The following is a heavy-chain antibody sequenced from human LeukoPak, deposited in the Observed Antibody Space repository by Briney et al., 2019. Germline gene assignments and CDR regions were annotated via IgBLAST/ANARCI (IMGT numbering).Heavy chain of an antibody. CDR1: GFTVSSNY. Sequence: PGGSLRLSCAASGFTVSSNYMSWVRQAPGKGLEWVSVIYSGGSTYYADSVKGRFTISRDNSKNTLYLQMNSLRAEDTAVYYCARGPSDGDYYYYGMDVWGQGTTVTVSS. V-gene: IGHV3-66*01. J-gene: IGHJ6*02. CDR3: ARGPSDGDYYYYGMDV. D-gene: IGHD3-10*01. CDR2: IYSGGST.